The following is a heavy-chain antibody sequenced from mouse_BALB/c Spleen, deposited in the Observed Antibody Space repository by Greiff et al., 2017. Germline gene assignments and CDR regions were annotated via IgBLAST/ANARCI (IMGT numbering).Heavy chain of an antibody. V-gene: IGHV1S137*01. Sequence: VQLQQSGAELVRPGVSVKISCKGSGYTFTDYAMHWVKQSHAKSLEWIGVISTYYGDASYNQKFKGKATMTVDKSSSTAYMELARLTSEDSAIYYCAREGDVKAMDYWGQGTSVTVSS. D-gene: IGHD3-3*01. J-gene: IGHJ4*01. CDR2: ISTYYGDA. CDR1: GYTFTDYA. CDR3: AREGDVKAMDY.